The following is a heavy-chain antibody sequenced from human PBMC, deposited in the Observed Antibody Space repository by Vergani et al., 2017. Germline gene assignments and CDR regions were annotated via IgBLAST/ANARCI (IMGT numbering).Heavy chain of an antibody. D-gene: IGHD2-15*01. V-gene: IGHV3-21*01. J-gene: IGHJ4*02. CDR3: ARGGPGSYCSCDSCWVVTPDY. CDR1: GFTFSSYS. Sequence: EVQLVESGGGLVKPGGSLRLSCAASGFTFSSYSMNWVRQAPGKGLEWVSSISSSSSYIYYADSVKGRFTISRDNAKNSLYLQMNSLRAEDTAVYYCARGGPGSYCSCDSCWVVTPDYWGQGTLVTVSS. CDR2: ISSSSSYI.